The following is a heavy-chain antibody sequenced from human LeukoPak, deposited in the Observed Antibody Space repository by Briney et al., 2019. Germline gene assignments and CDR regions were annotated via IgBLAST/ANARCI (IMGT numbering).Heavy chain of an antibody. J-gene: IGHJ3*01. Sequence: SETLSLTCSVSGVSITSYSWNWIRQPPGKGLEWIGHIYNSETPSYNPSLKSRVTISKDTSKNQFSLELSSVTAADTAVYYCATNAGAAAFDALDVWRQGTVVTVST. CDR2: IYNSETP. CDR1: GVSITSYS. D-gene: IGHD6-13*01. CDR3: ATNAGAAAFDALDV. V-gene: IGHV4-59*01.